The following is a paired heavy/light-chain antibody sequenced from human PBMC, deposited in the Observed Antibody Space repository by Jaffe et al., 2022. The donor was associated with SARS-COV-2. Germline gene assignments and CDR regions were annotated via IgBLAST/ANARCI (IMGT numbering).Heavy chain of an antibody. Sequence: QVQLVQSGAEVKKPGASVKVSCKASGYTFTSYGISWVRQAPGQGLEWMGWISAYNGNTNYAQKLQGRVTMTTDTSTSTAYMELRSLRSDDTAVYYCAREGIAVAGPGDYYYYGMDVWGQGTTVTVSS. D-gene: IGHD6-19*01. CDR2: ISAYNGNT. V-gene: IGHV1-18*01. CDR1: GYTFTSYG. CDR3: AREGIAVAGPGDYYYYGMDV. J-gene: IGHJ6*02.
Light chain of an antibody. CDR1: SSNIGNNY. CDR3: GTWDSSLSASVV. Sequence: QSVLTQPPSVSAAPGQKVTISCSGSSSNIGNNYVSWYQQLPGTAPKLLIYDNNKRPSGIPDRFSGSKSGTSATLGITGLQTGDEADYYCGTWDSSLSASVVFGGGTKLTVL. J-gene: IGLJ2*01. CDR2: DNN. V-gene: IGLV1-51*01.